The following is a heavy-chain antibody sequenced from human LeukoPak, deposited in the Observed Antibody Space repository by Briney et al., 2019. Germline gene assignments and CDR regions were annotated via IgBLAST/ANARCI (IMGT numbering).Heavy chain of an antibody. CDR2: INHSGST. V-gene: IGHV4-34*01. CDR3: ARGAGPIFGVVRRGYYFDY. CDR1: GRSFSGYY. J-gene: IGHJ4*02. Sequence: SETLSLTCAVYGRSFSGYYWSWIRQPPGKGLEWIGEINHSGSTNYNPSLKSRVTISVDTSKNQFSLKLSSVTAADTAVYYCARGAGPIFGVVRRGYYFDYWGQGTLVTVSS. D-gene: IGHD3-3*01.